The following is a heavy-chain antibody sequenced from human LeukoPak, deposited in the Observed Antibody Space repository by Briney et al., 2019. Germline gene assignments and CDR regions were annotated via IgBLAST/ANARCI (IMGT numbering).Heavy chain of an antibody. V-gene: IGHV1-18*01. CDR1: GYTFTSYG. CDR3: AREEWEGSSVDY. CDR2: ISAYNGNT. J-gene: IGHJ4*02. Sequence: ASVKVSCKAPGYTFTSYGISWVRQAPGQGLEWMGWISAYNGNTNYAQKLQGRVTMTTDTSTSTAYMELRSLRPDDTAVYYCAREEWEGSSVDYWGQGTLVTVSS. D-gene: IGHD1-26*01.